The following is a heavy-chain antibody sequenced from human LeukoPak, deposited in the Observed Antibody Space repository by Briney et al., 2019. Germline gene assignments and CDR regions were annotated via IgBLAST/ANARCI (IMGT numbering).Heavy chain of an antibody. V-gene: IGHV3-7*05. CDR3: TTYYDSGPSKD. D-gene: IGHD3-22*01. CDR1: GFTFSTYW. Sequence: GGSLTLSCAASGFTFSTYWMTWVRQAPGKGLEWVANINKNGGDQYYGDSVKGRFTISRDNTKNSLYLQMNSLRAEDTAMYYCTTYYDSGPSKDWGQGTLVTVSS. J-gene: IGHJ4*02. CDR2: INKNGGDQ.